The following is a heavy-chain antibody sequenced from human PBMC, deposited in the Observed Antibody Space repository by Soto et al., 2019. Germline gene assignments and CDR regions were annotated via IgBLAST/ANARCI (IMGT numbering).Heavy chain of an antibody. CDR1: GGSISSSSYY. CDR2: IYYSGST. Sequence: SETLSLTCTVSGGSISSSSYYWGWIRQPPGKGLEWIGSIYYSGSTYYNPSLKSRVTISVDTSKNQFSLKLSSVTAADTAVYYCARLGAGLFGVDIMDYYYYYMDVWGKGTTVTVSS. D-gene: IGHD3-3*01. V-gene: IGHV4-39*01. J-gene: IGHJ6*03. CDR3: ARLGAGLFGVDIMDYYYYYMDV.